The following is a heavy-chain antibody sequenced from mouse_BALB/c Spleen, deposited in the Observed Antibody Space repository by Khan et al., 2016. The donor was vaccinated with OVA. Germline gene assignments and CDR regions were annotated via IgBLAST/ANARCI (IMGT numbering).Heavy chain of an antibody. CDR3: ATSYFCGYYFDY. V-gene: IGHV5-17*02. J-gene: IGHJ2*01. CDR2: ISGDTSTI. CDR1: GFTFSNYG. D-gene: IGHD6-1*01. Sequence: EVELVESGGGLVQPGGSRKLSCAASGFTFSNYGMHWVRQAPEKGLEWVAFISGDTSTIYYADTVKGRFTISRDNSKNTLFMQMTSLMSEDTARYYCATSYFCGYYFDYWGPGTTLTVSS.